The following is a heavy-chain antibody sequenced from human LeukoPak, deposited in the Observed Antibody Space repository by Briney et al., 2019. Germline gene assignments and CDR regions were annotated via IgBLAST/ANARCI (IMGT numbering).Heavy chain of an antibody. D-gene: IGHD2-15*01. Sequence: SVTVSCTASGGTFSSYAISWVRQAPGQGLEWMGGIIPIFGTANYAQKFQGRVTMTTDTSTSTAYMELRSLRSDDTAVYYCARTCSGGSCYWFYYYYGMDVWGQGTTVTVSS. CDR2: IIPIFGTA. J-gene: IGHJ6*02. V-gene: IGHV1-69*05. CDR1: GGTFSSYA. CDR3: ARTCSGGSCYWFYYYYGMDV.